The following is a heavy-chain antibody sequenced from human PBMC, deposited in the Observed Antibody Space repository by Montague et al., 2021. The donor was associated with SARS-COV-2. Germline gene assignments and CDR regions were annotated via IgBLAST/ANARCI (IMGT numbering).Heavy chain of an antibody. Sequence: SETLSLTCTVSGGSIRSGSYYWSWIRQHAGKGLEWIGYIYNSGSTNYNPSLKSRVTMSVDTSKNQFSLKVSSVTAADTAVYYCARDYGDYSYYSGLDVWGQGATVTVSS. V-gene: IGHV4-61*10. J-gene: IGHJ6*02. CDR3: ARDYGDYSYYSGLDV. CDR1: GGSIRSGSYY. CDR2: IYNSGST. D-gene: IGHD4-17*01.